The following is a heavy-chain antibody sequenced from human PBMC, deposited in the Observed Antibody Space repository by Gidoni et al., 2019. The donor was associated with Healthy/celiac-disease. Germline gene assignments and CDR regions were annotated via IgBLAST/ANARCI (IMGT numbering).Heavy chain of an antibody. CDR1: GGSFSGYY. V-gene: IGHV4-34*01. J-gene: IGHJ5*02. CDR2: INHSGST. D-gene: IGHD5-18*01. CDR3: ARGGYWIQLWLRWFDP. Sequence: QVQLQQWGAGLLKPSETLSLTCAVYGGSFSGYYWSWIRQPPGKGLEWIGEINHSGSTNYNPSLKSRVTISVDTSKNQFSLKLSSVTAADTAVYYCARGGYWIQLWLRWFDPWGQGTLVTVSS.